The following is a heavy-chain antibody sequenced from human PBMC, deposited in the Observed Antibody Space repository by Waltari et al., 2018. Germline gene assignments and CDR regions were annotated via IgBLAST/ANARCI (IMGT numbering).Heavy chain of an antibody. D-gene: IGHD6-13*01. CDR3: ASSIAAAGTFDY. CDR2: ISYDGSNK. Sequence: QVQLVEPGGGVVQPGRALSLSCAAPGFPFRSYAMPRVRQAPGKGLEWVAVISYDGSNKYYADSVKGRFTISRDNSKNTLYLQMNSLRAEDTAVYYCASSIAAAGTFDYWGQGTLVTVSS. CDR1: GFPFRSYA. V-gene: IGHV3-30-3*01. J-gene: IGHJ4*02.